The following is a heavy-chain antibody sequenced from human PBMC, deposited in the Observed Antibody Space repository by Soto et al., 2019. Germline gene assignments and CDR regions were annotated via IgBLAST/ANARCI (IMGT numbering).Heavy chain of an antibody. CDR2: IYYSGST. V-gene: IGHV4-31*03. CDR3: ARVCGGDCHYGMDV. D-gene: IGHD2-21*02. J-gene: IGHJ6*02. Sequence: QVQLQESGPGLVKPSQTLSLTCTVSGGSISSGGYYWSWIRQHPGKGLEWIGYIYYSGSTYYNPSLKRRVTISADTSKNQFSLKLSSVTAADTAVYYCARVCGGDCHYGMDVWGQGTTVTVSS. CDR1: GGSISSGGYY.